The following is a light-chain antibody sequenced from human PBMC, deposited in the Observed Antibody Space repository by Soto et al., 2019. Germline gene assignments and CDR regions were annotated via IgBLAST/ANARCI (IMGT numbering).Light chain of an antibody. CDR3: QQYNEWWT. CDR1: QSLNGY. J-gene: IGKJ1*01. V-gene: IGKV3-15*01. CDR2: DAS. Sequence: EIVLTQSPATLSLSPGERATLSCRTSQSLNGYLAWYQQKPGQAPRLLIYDASTRATGIPARFSGSGSGTEFTLTISSLQSEDFAVYYCQQYNEWWTFGQGTKVDIK.